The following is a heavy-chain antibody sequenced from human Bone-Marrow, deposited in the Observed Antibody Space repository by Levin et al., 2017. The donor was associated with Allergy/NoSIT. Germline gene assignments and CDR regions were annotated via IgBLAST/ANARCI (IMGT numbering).Heavy chain of an antibody. CDR1: GFTFSSYG. Sequence: PGGSLRLSCAASGFTFSSYGMHWVRQAPGKGLEWVAVIWYDGSNKYYADSVKGRFTISRDNSKNTLYLQMNSLRAEDTAVYYCASHRMRWSKPEDLLWGQGTLVTVSS. CDR2: IWYDGSNK. V-gene: IGHV3-33*01. J-gene: IGHJ4*02. D-gene: IGHD4-23*01. CDR3: ASHRMRWSKPEDLL.